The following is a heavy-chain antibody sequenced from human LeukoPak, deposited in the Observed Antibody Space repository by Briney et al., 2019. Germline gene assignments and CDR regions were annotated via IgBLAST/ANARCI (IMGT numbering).Heavy chain of an antibody. Sequence: PSETLSLTCTVSGGSISSSSYYWGWIRQPPGKGLEWIGSIYYSGSTYYNPSLKSRVTISVDTSKNQFSLELSSVTAADTAVYYCAREPNSSGLDYWGQGTLVTVSS. CDR1: GGSISSSSYY. CDR2: IYYSGST. D-gene: IGHD6-19*01. J-gene: IGHJ4*02. CDR3: AREPNSSGLDY. V-gene: IGHV4-39*07.